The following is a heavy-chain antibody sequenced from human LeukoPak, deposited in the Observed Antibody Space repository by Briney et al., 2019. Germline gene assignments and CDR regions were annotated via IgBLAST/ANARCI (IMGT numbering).Heavy chain of an antibody. CDR1: GGSISSYY. CDR3: ARWVVGATRYYYGMDV. V-gene: IGHV4-59*01. D-gene: IGHD1-26*01. J-gene: IGHJ6*02. CDR2: IYYSGST. Sequence: SETLSLTCTVSGGSISSYYWSWIRQSPGKGLEWIGYIYYSGSTNYNPSLKSRVTISVDTSKNQFSLKLSSVTAADTAVYYCARWVVGATRYYYGMDVWGQGTTVTVSS.